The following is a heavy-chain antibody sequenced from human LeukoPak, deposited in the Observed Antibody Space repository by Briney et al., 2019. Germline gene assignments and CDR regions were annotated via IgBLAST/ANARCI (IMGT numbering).Heavy chain of an antibody. V-gene: IGHV3-23*01. Sequence: GGSLGLSCAASGFTFRNYVMNWVRQAPGKGLEWVSGISGSGDSTYYADSVKGRFTISRDNSKNTLYLQMNSLRVEDTAAYYCAKVRAPSGWFNSDYWGQGTLVTVSS. D-gene: IGHD6-19*01. CDR1: GFTFRNYV. CDR3: AKVRAPSGWFNSDY. J-gene: IGHJ4*02. CDR2: ISGSGDST.